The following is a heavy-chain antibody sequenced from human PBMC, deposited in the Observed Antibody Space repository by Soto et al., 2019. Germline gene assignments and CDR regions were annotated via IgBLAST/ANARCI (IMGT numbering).Heavy chain of an antibody. V-gene: IGHV1-3*01. CDR2: INAGNGNT. CDR3: AREGVAPYYYYGMDV. Sequence: GASVKVSCKASGYTFTSYAMHWVRQAPGQRLEWMGWINAGNGNTNYAQTFQGRVTMTTDTSTSTAYMELRSLRSDDTAVYYCAREGVAPYYYYGMDVWGQGTPVTVLL. D-gene: IGHD5-12*01. J-gene: IGHJ6*02. CDR1: GYTFTSYA.